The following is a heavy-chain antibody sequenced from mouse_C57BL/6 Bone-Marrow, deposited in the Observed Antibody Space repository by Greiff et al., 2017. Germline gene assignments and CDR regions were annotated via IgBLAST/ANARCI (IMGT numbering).Heavy chain of an antibody. CDR3: ARYGYYGYYAMDY. CDR2: IYPRSGNT. J-gene: IGHJ4*01. Sequence: QVQLQQSGAELARPGASVKLSCKASGYTFTSYGISWVKQRTGQGLEWIGEIYPRSGNTYYNEKFKGKATLTADKSSSTAYMELRSLTSEDSAVYFCARYGYYGYYAMDYWGQGTSVTVTS. D-gene: IGHD2-3*01. V-gene: IGHV1-81*01. CDR1: GYTFTSYG.